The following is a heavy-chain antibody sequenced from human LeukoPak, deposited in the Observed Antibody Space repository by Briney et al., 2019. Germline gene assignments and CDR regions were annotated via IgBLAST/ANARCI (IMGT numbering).Heavy chain of an antibody. CDR2: ISGSGGST. J-gene: IGHJ2*01. CDR1: GFTFSSYA. V-gene: IGHV3-23*01. Sequence: GGSLRLSCAASGFTFSSYAMSWVRQAPGKGLEWVSAISGSGGSTYYADSVKGRFTISRDNSKNTLYLQMNSLRAEDTAVYYCAKFPETYYDSSGYYLRWYFDLWGRGTLVTVSS. D-gene: IGHD3-22*01. CDR3: AKFPETYYDSSGYYLRWYFDL.